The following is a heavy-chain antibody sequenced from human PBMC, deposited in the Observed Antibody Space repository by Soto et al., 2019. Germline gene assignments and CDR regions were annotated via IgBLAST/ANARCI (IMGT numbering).Heavy chain of an antibody. CDR2: IYPGDSDT. Sequence: PVESLKISCKGSGYSFSTYWIAWVRLMPGKGLEWMGIIYPGDSDTRYSPSFQGHVTISADKSISTAYLQWSSLKASDTAMYYCARRGYCSGTTCYKWFDPWGQGTLVTVS. CDR3: ARRGYCSGTTCYKWFDP. CDR1: GYSFSTYW. D-gene: IGHD2-2*02. V-gene: IGHV5-51*01. J-gene: IGHJ5*02.